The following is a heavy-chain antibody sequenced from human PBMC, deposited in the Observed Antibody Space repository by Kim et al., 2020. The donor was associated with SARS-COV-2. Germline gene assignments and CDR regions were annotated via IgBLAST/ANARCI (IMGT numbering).Heavy chain of an antibody. Sequence: ASVKVSCKASGYTFTSYYMHWVRQAPGQGLEWMGIINPSGGSTSYAQKFQGRVTMTRDTSTSTVYMELSSLRSEDTAVYYCARDGNCSGGSCYHPYYYYGMDVWGQGTTVTVSS. V-gene: IGHV1-46*01. CDR1: GYTFTSYY. CDR2: INPSGGST. D-gene: IGHD2-15*01. J-gene: IGHJ6*02. CDR3: ARDGNCSGGSCYHPYYYYGMDV.